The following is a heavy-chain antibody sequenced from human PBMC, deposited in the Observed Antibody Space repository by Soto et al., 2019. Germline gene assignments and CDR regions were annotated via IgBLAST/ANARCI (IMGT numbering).Heavy chain of an antibody. J-gene: IGHJ4*02. V-gene: IGHV4-61*01. CDR1: GGSVNSGSYY. D-gene: IGHD5-12*01. CDR3: ARGPLDYGYNFYY. Sequence: QVQLQESGPGLVKPSETLSLTCTVSGGSVNSGSYYWSWLRPPPGKGLEWIGYIYYSGSTNYNPSLKSRGTISVDTSKNQFSMRLSSVTAADTAIYYCARGPLDYGYNFYYWGQGTLVTVSS. CDR2: IYYSGST.